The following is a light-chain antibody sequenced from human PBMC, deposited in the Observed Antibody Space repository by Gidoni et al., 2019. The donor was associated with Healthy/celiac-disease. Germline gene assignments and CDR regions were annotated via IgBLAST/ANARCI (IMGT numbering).Light chain of an antibody. Sequence: DIVLTQSPATLSLSPGERATLSCRASPSVSSYLAWYQQKPGQAPRLLIYDASNRATGIPARFSGSGSGTDFTLTISSLEPEDFAVYYCQQRSNWPPVTFGQGTKVEIK. V-gene: IGKV3-11*01. CDR1: PSVSSY. J-gene: IGKJ1*01. CDR3: QQRSNWPPVT. CDR2: DAS.